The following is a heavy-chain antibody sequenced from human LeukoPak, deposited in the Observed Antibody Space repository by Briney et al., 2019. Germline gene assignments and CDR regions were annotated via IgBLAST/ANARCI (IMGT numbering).Heavy chain of an antibody. Sequence: PSETLSLTCTVSGGSISSGGYYWSWIRQHPGKGLEWIGYIYYSGSTYYNPSLKSRVTISVDTSKNQFSLKLSSVTVADTAVYYCASSYDSSDVDAFDIWGQETMVTVSS. CDR1: GGSISSGGYY. CDR2: IYYSGST. CDR3: ASSYDSSDVDAFDI. D-gene: IGHD3-22*01. V-gene: IGHV4-31*03. J-gene: IGHJ3*02.